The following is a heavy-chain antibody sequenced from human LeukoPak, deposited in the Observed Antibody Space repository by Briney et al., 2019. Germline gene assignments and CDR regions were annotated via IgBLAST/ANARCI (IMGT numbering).Heavy chain of an antibody. CDR3: ARGDYQSADFFDI. J-gene: IGHJ3*02. Sequence: ASVKVSCKASGYTFTGYYMHWVRQAPGQGLEWMGWINPNSGGTNYAQKLQGRVTMTTDTSTSTAYMELRSLRSDDTAVYYCARGDYQSADFFDIWGQGTMVTVSS. D-gene: IGHD4-17*01. CDR1: GYTFTGYY. CDR2: INPNSGGT. V-gene: IGHV1-2*02.